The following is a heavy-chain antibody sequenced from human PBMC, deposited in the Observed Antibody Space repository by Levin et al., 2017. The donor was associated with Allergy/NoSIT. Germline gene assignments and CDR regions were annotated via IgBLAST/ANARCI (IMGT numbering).Heavy chain of an antibody. J-gene: IGHJ4*02. V-gene: IGHV4-39*01. D-gene: IGHD3-16*01. CDR3: ARHGIRGGWNFDY. Sequence: SETLSLTCTVSGGSISSSSYYWGWIRQPPGKGLEWIGSIYYSGSTYYNPSLKSRVTISVDTSKNQFSLKLSSVTAADTAVYYCARHGIRGGWNFDYWGQGTLVTVSS. CDR1: GGSISSSSYY. CDR2: IYYSGST.